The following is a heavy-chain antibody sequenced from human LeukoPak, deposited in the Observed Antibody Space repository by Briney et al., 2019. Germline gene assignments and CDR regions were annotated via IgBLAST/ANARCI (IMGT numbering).Heavy chain of an antibody. J-gene: IGHJ4*02. V-gene: IGHV1-18*01. CDR1: GYTFTSYG. Sequence: ASVKVSCKASGYTFTSYGINWVRQAPGQGLEWMGWISAYNGNTNYAQKLQGRVNMTTDTSTSTAYMELRSLRSDDTAVYYCATETRERPFDYWGQGTLVTVFS. CDR2: ISAYNGNT. CDR3: ATETRERPFDY. D-gene: IGHD1-26*01.